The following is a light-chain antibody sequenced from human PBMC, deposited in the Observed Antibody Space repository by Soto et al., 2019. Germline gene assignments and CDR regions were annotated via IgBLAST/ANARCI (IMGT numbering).Light chain of an antibody. CDR1: SSDVGGYNY. J-gene: IGLJ2*01. V-gene: IGLV2-14*01. Sequence: QSALTQPASASGSPGQSITISCTGTSSDVGGYNYVSWYQQHPGKAPKLMIYDVSNRPSGVSNRFSGSKSGNTASLTISRLQAEEEDDYYCSSYTSSSTEVFGGGTKLTVL. CDR3: SSYTSSSTEV. CDR2: DVS.